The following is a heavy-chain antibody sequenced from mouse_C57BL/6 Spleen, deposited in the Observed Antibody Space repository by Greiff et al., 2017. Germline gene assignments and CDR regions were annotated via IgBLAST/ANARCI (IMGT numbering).Heavy chain of an antibody. J-gene: IGHJ4*01. CDR2: IYPGDGDT. Sequence: VQVVESGPELVKPGASVKISCKASGYAFSSSWMNWVKQRPGKGLEWIGRIYPGDGDTNYNGKFKGKATLTADKSSSTAYMQLSSLTSEDSAVYFCARWDYDYDGAMDYWGQGTSVTVSS. V-gene: IGHV1-82*01. CDR1: GYAFSSSW. D-gene: IGHD2-4*01. CDR3: ARWDYDYDGAMDY.